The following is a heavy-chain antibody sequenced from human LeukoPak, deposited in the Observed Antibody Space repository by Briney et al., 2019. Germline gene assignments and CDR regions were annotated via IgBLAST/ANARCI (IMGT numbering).Heavy chain of an antibody. CDR3: AKSPGYDFWSGYYVFDY. CDR1: GFTFSSYG. Sequence: GGSLRLSCVVSGFTFSSYGMHWVRQAPGKGLEWVAFMTYDGSKRPYADSVKGRFTISRDNSKNTLYLQMNSLRAEDTAVYYCAKSPGYDFWSGYYVFDYWGQGTLVTVSS. CDR2: MTYDGSKR. D-gene: IGHD3-3*01. J-gene: IGHJ4*02. V-gene: IGHV3-30*02.